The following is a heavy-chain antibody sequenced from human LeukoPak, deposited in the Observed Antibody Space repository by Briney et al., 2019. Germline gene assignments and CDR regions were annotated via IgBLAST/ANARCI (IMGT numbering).Heavy chain of an antibody. CDR1: GFTFSSYG. Sequence: PGGSLRLSCAASGFTFSSYGMHWVRQAPGKGLEWVAVISYDGSNKYYADSVKGRFTISRDNSKNTLYLQMNSLRAEDTAVYYCAKDQGYYDSSGYYAPRGYFDYWGQGTLVTVSS. CDR2: ISYDGSNK. D-gene: IGHD3-22*01. V-gene: IGHV3-30*18. J-gene: IGHJ4*02. CDR3: AKDQGYYDSSGYYAPRGYFDY.